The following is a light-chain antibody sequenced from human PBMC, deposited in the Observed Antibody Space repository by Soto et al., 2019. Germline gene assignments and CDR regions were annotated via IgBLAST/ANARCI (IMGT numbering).Light chain of an antibody. CDR2: AAS. V-gene: IGKV1-9*01. J-gene: IGKJ1*01. CDR3: QKLNSYPRK. Sequence: DIQLTQAPSFLSASVGDVITITCRASQGISSYLAWYQQKPGKAPKLLIYAASTLQSGVPSRFSGSGSGTEFTLTISSLQPEDFATYYCQKLNSYPRKFGQGTKVDIK. CDR1: QGISSY.